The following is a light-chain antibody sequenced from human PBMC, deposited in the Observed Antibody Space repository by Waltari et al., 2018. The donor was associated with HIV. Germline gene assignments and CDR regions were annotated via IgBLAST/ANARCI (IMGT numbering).Light chain of an antibody. Sequence: DIQLTQSPSFLSASIGDRVTITCRASQGISSYLAWYQQKPGKAPKVLIYAAYTLQGGVPSRFSGSGSGTEFTLTISSLQPEDFATYYCQQLNSYPRTFGQGTKVEIK. CDR2: AAY. CDR3: QQLNSYPRT. J-gene: IGKJ1*01. V-gene: IGKV1-9*01. CDR1: QGISSY.